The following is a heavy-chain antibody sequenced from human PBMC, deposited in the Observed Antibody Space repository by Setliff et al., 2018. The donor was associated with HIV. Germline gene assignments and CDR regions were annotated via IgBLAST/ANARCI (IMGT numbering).Heavy chain of an antibody. CDR3: ARGLFYSSSYYAY. CDR1: GGSPSGYY. J-gene: IGHJ4*03. CDR2: INPTVNT. D-gene: IGHD3-10*01. V-gene: IGHV4-34*01. Sequence: SETLSLTCAVSGGSPSGYYWTWIRQPPGKGLEWIGEINPTVNTNYNPSLKSRVIISVDTSQNEFSLKLNSVTAADTAVYFCARGLFYSSSYYAYWGQGALVTVSS.